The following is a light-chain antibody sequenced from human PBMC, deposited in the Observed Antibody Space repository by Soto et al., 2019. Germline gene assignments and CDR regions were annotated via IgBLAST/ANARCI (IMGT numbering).Light chain of an antibody. CDR2: DAS. CDR3: QQYDKLPRT. CDR1: QSVSSY. J-gene: IGKJ1*01. V-gene: IGKV3-11*01. Sequence: EIVLTQSPATLSLSPGERATLSCRASQSVSSYLAWYQQKPGQAPRLLIYDASNRATGIPVRFSGSGSATDFTLTISRLEPEDSGMYYCQQYDKLPRTFGQGTKVDIK.